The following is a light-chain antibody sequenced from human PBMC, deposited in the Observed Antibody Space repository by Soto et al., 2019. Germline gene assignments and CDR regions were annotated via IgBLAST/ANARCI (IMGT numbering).Light chain of an antibody. Sequence: QSVLTQPASVSGSPGQSITISCTGTSSDVGSYNLVSWYQQHPGKAPKLMIYEGSKRPSGVSNRFSGSKSGNTASLTISGVQAEDEADYYCCSYAGSSTRFGGGTKLTVL. CDR1: SSDVGSYNL. J-gene: IGLJ3*02. CDR2: EGS. V-gene: IGLV2-23*01. CDR3: CSYAGSSTR.